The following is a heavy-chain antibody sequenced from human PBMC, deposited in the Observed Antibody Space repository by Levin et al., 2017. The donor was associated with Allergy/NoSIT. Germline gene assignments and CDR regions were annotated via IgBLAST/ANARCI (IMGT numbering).Heavy chain of an antibody. J-gene: IGHJ3*02. CDR2: ISWNSGSI. V-gene: IGHV3-9*01. CDR3: AKDMGYGTTVSHGYAFDI. Sequence: GGSLRLSCAASGFTFDDYAMHWVRQAPGKGLEWVSGISWNSGSIGYADSVKGRFTISRDNAKNSLYLQMNSLRAEDTALYYCAKDMGYGTTVSHGYAFDIWGQGTMVTVSS. CDR1: GFTFDDYA. D-gene: IGHD4-17*01.